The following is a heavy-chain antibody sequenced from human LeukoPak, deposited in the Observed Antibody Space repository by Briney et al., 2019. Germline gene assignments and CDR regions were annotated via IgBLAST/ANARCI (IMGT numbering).Heavy chain of an antibody. Sequence: PGGSLRLSCAASGFSFSNFGMHWVRQAPGKGLEWVAVIWYDGSKKDYADSVKGRFTISRDNSKNTLYLQMNSLRAEDTAVYYCAREMNYGDYFDYWGQGTLVTVSS. CDR2: IWYDGSKK. D-gene: IGHD4-17*01. CDR1: GFSFSNFG. V-gene: IGHV3-33*08. J-gene: IGHJ4*02. CDR3: AREMNYGDYFDY.